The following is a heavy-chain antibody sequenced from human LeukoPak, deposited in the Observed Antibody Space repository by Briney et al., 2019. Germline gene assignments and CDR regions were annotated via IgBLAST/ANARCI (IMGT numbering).Heavy chain of an antibody. V-gene: IGHV1-2*02. CDR2: INPNSGGT. D-gene: IGHD2-21*02. CDR1: GYTFTGYD. Sequence: ASVKLSCKASGYTFTGYDMHWVRQAPGQGLEWMGWINPNSGGTNYAQKFQGRVTMTRDTSISTAYMELSRLRSDDTAVYYCARDGDEGGDDYFDYQGPGALVTVSS. J-gene: IGHJ4*02. CDR3: ARDGDEGGDDYFDY.